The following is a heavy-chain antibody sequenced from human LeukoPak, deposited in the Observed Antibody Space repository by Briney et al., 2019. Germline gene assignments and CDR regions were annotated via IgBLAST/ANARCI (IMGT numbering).Heavy chain of an antibody. CDR3: ARDFSSSWYRIFDY. CDR1: GLSISSYY. V-gene: IGHV4-59*01. CDR2: IYYSGST. Sequence: SETLSLTCTVAGLSISSYYWSWIRQPPGKGLEWIGYIYYSGSTNYNPSLKSRVTISVDTSKNQFSLKLSSLTAADTAVYYCARDFSSSWYRIFDYWGQGTLVTVSS. D-gene: IGHD6-13*01. J-gene: IGHJ4*02.